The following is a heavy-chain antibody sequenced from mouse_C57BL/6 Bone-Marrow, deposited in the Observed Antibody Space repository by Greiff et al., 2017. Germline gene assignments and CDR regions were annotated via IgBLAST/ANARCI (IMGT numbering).Heavy chain of an antibody. V-gene: IGHV1-67*01. CDR2: ISTYYGDA. CDR1: GYTFTDYA. J-gene: IGHJ3*01. Sequence: QVTLKESGPELVRPGVSVKLSCKGSGYTFTDYAMHWVKQSHAKSLEWIGVISTYYGDASYNQKFKDKATMTVDKSSSTAYMELARLTSEDSAVYYCARGLYYYGSSSWFAYWGQGTLVTVSA. CDR3: ARGLYYYGSSSWFAY. D-gene: IGHD1-1*01.